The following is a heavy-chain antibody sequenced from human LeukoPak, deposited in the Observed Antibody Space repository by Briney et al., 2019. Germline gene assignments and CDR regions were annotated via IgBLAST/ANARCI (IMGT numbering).Heavy chain of an antibody. CDR3: AAGRQNSLEGY. J-gene: IGHJ4*02. V-gene: IGHV3-23*01. Sequence: GGSLRLFCATSGFSVRSWPMRCVPQAPAQGLEWVSDISVGTHYADSVKGRFTISRDDFNNILYLQLNSLTAEDTAVYFCAAGRQNSLEGYWGQGTLVTVSS. CDR1: GFSVRSWP. D-gene: IGHD3-3*01. CDR2: ISVGT.